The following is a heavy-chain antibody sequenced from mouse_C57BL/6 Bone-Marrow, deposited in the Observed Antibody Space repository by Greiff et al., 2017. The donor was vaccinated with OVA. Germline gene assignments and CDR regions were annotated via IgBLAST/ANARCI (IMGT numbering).Heavy chain of an antibody. CDR1: GYTFTSYW. Sequence: QVQLQQPGAELVMPGASVKLSCKASGYTFTSYWMSWVKQRPGQGLEWIGEIDPSDSYTNYNQKFKGKATLTVDKSSSTAYMQLRSLTSEDSAVYDCARAGGNCPYYYAMDYWGQGTSVTVSS. J-gene: IGHJ4*01. CDR3: ARAGGNCPYYYAMDY. CDR2: IDPSDSYT. D-gene: IGHD2-1*01. V-gene: IGHV1-69*01.